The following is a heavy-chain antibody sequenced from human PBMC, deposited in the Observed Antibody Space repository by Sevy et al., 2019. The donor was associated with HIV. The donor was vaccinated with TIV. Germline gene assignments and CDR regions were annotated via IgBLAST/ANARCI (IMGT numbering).Heavy chain of an antibody. D-gene: IGHD3-10*01. J-gene: IGHJ4*02. V-gene: IGHV4-31*03. Sequence: SETLSLTCTVSGGSISSGDYYWSWIRQHPGKGLEWIGYIYYSGSTYYNPSLKSRVTISVDTSKNQFSLKLSSVTAADTAVYYCARVSASAYGSGSYYTYFGYWGQGTLVTLSS. CDR1: GGSISSGDYY. CDR2: IYYSGST. CDR3: ARVSASAYGSGSYYTYFGY.